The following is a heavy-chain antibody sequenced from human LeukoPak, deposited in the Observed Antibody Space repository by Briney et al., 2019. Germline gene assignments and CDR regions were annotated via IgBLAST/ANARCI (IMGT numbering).Heavy chain of an antibody. V-gene: IGHV3-53*01. CDR3: ARDHGRVAYFDY. CDR1: GFIFSQYS. CDR2: IYSGGST. Sequence: GGSLRLSCAASGFIFSQYSINWVRQAPGKGLEWVSVIYSGGSTYYADSVKGRFTISRDNSKNTLYLQMNSLRAEDTAVYYCARDHGRVAYFDYWGQGTLVTVSS. J-gene: IGHJ4*02. D-gene: IGHD3-10*02.